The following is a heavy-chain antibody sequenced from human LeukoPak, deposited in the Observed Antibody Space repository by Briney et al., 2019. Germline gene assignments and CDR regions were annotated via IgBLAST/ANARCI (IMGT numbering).Heavy chain of an antibody. Sequence: PGGPLRLSCAASGFTFSSYAMSWVRQAPGKGLEWVSAFGGSGGSTYYADSVKGRFSISRDNSNNTLYLQMNSLRAEDTAVYYCAKDLIAVAAPYYFDLWGQGTLVTVSS. D-gene: IGHD6-19*01. CDR3: AKDLIAVAAPYYFDL. CDR2: FGGSGGST. J-gene: IGHJ4*02. CDR1: GFTFSSYA. V-gene: IGHV3-23*01.